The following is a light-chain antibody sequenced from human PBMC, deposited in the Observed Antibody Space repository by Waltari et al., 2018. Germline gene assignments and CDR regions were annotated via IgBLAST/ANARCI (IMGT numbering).Light chain of an antibody. CDR2: GAS. V-gene: IGKV3-15*01. CDR1: QSVSSN. CDR3: QQYNNWLALT. J-gene: IGKJ4*01. Sequence: EIVMTQSPATLSVSPGERATLSCRASQSVSSNVAWYQPKPGQAPRLLIYGASTRATGIPARFSGSGSGTEFTLTISSLQSEDFAVYYCQQYNNWLALTFGGGTKVEIK.